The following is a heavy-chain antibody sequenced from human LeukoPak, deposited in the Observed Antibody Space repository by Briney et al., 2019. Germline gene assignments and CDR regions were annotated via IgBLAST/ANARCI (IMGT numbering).Heavy chain of an antibody. J-gene: IGHJ4*02. V-gene: IGHV3-72*01. Sequence: PGGSLRLSCAASGFTFSDHYMDWVRQAPGKGLEWVGRTRNKANSYTTEYAASVKGRFTISRDDSKNSLYLQMNSLKTEDTAVYYCARGGGMDRKGTYYFDYWGQGTLVTVSS. CDR3: ARGGGMDRKGTYYFDY. CDR1: GFTFSDHY. D-gene: IGHD1-14*01. CDR2: TRNKANSYTT.